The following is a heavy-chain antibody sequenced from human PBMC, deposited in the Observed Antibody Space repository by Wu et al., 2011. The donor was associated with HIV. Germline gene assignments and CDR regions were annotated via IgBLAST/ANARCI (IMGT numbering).Heavy chain of an antibody. CDR3: ARDPAYGSDYYYYGMDV. Sequence: QAQLVQSGAEVREPGSSVKVSCKASGGTLRKYAFSWVRQAPGQGLEWMGGIIPIFGTANYAQKFQGRVTITTDESTSTAYMELSSLRSEDTAVYYCARDPAYGSDYYYYGMDVWGQGTTVTVSS. D-gene: IGHD3-10*01. J-gene: IGHJ6*02. V-gene: IGHV1-69*05. CDR1: GGTLRKYA. CDR2: IIPIFGTA.